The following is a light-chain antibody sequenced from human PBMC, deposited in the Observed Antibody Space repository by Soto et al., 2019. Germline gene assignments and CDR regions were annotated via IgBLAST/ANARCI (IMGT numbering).Light chain of an antibody. CDR2: ATS. CDR3: QQSYKMPS. Sequence: LAASVGDRLTLTCRASRNVSIYLNWYQHKPGKGPTLLIHATSNLQIGVPSRFSGSGSGTEFTLTISSLEPEDFGTYYCQQSYKMPSFGQGTRLEI. V-gene: IGKV1-39*01. J-gene: IGKJ5*01. CDR1: RNVSIY.